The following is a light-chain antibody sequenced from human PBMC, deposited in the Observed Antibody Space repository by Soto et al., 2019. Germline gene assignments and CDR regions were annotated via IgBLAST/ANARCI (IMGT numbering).Light chain of an antibody. V-gene: IGLV2-23*01. CDR3: CSYAGSSTPVV. CDR2: EGS. J-gene: IGLJ2*01. Sequence: QSALTQPASVSGSPGQSITISCTGTSSDVGSYNLVSWYQQHPGKAPKLMIYEGSKRHSGVSNRFSGSKSGNTDSLTIPGLQAEDEADYYCCSYAGSSTPVVFGGGTKLTVL. CDR1: SSDVGSYNL.